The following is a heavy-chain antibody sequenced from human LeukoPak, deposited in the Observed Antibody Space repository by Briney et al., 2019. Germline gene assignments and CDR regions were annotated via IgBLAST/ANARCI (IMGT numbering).Heavy chain of an antibody. CDR2: ISGSGGST. D-gene: IGHD2-21*01. J-gene: IGHJ5*02. V-gene: IGHV3-23*01. CDR1: GFTFSSYA. Sequence: LAGGSLRLSCAASGFTFSSYAMSWFRQAPGKGLEWVSAISGSGGSTYYADSVKGRFTISRDNSKNTLYLQMNSLRAEDTAVYYCAKRSDCGGDCYGRDWFDPWGQGTLVTVSS. CDR3: AKRSDCGGDCYGRDWFDP.